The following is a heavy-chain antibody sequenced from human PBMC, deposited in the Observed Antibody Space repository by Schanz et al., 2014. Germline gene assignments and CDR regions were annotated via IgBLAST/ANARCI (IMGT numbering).Heavy chain of an antibody. CDR1: GFTFFGSFA. J-gene: IGHJ1*01. V-gene: IGHV3-23*04. CDR3: AREFVN. CDR2: MSGSGVTI. D-gene: IGHD2-21*01. Sequence: EVQLVESGGGFVQPGGSLRLSCVASGFTFFGSFAMSWVRQAPGKGLEWVSGMSGSGVTIYYADSVKGRFTISRDNSKNTLYLQMNSLRVDDTAVYYCAREFVNWGQGTLVTVSS.